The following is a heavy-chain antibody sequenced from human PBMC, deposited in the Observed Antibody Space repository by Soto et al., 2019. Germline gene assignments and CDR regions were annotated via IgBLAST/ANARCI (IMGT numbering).Heavy chain of an antibody. V-gene: IGHV3-7*01. J-gene: IGHJ4*02. D-gene: IGHD3-22*01. Sequence: GGSLRLSCAASGFTFSSYWMSWVRQAPGKGLEWVANIKQDGSEKYYVDSVKGRFTISRDNAKNSLYLQMNSLRAEDTAVYYCATVNHYYDSSRDHWGQGTLVTVSS. CDR1: GFTFSSYW. CDR3: ATVNHYYDSSRDH. CDR2: IKQDGSEK.